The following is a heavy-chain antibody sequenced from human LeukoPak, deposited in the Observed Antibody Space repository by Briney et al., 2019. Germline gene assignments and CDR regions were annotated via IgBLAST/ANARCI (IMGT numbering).Heavy chain of an antibody. CDR1: GGSFSGYY. Sequence: PSETLSLTCAVYGGSFSGYYWSWIRQPPGKGLEWIGEINHSGSTNYNPSLKSRVTISVDTSKNQFSLKLSSVTAADTAVYYCARDLGLQRWFDPWGQGTLVTVSS. D-gene: IGHD5-24*01. V-gene: IGHV4-34*01. CDR3: ARDLGLQRWFDP. CDR2: INHSGST. J-gene: IGHJ5*02.